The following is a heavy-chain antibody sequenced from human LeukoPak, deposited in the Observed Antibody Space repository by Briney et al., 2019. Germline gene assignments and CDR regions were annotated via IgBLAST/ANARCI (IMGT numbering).Heavy chain of an antibody. D-gene: IGHD4-17*01. J-gene: IGHJ4*02. V-gene: IGHV3-23*01. CDR1: GFTFSSYA. CDR2: ISGSGGST. CDR3: AKNLRVYYFDY. Sequence: GASLRLSCAASGFTFSSYAMSWVRQAPGKGLEWVSAISGSGGSTYYADSVKGRFTISRDNSKNTLYLQMNSLRAEDTAVCYCAKNLRVYYFDYWGQGTLVTVSS.